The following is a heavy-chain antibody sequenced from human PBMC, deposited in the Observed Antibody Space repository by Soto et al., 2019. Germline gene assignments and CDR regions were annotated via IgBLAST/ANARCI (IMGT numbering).Heavy chain of an antibody. CDR2: INPNSGGT. CDR1: GYTFTGYY. J-gene: IGHJ4*02. Sequence: ASVKVSCKASGYTFTGYYLHWVRQAPGQTLEWMGWINPNSGGTNYAQKFQGRVTMTRDTSISTAYMELTRLRSDDTAVYYCARWYYHDRVFDYWGQGTLVTVSS. V-gene: IGHV1-2*02. CDR3: ARWYYHDRVFDY. D-gene: IGHD3-22*01.